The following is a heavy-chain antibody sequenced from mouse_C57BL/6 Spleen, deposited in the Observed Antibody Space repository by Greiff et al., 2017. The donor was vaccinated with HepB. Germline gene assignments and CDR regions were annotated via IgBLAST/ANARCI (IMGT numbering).Heavy chain of an antibody. CDR1: GFTFSSYA. CDR2: ISDGGSYT. Sequence: EVKVVESGGGLVKPGGSLKLSCAASGFTFSSYAMSWVRQTPEKRLEWVATISDGGSYTYYPDNVKGRFTISRDNAKNNLYLQMSHLKSEDTAMYYCGRNWYFDVWGTGTTVTVSS. J-gene: IGHJ1*03. V-gene: IGHV5-4*03. CDR3: GRNWYFDV.